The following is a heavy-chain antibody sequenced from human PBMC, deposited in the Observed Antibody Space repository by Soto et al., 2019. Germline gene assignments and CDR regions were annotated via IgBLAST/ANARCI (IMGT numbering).Heavy chain of an antibody. Sequence: LSETLSLTCTVSGGSVSSGSYYWSWIRQPPGKGLEWIGYIYYSGSTNYNPSLKSRVTISVDTSKNQFSLKLSSVTAADTAVYYCARDGGGYNFFDYWGQGTLVTVSS. CDR3: ARDGGGYNFFDY. D-gene: IGHD5-12*01. J-gene: IGHJ4*02. CDR1: GGSVSSGSYY. V-gene: IGHV4-61*01. CDR2: IYYSGST.